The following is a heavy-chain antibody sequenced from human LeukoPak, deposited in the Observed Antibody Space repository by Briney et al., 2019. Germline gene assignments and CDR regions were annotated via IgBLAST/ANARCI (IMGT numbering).Heavy chain of an antibody. CDR1: KFTFDDYT. V-gene: IGHV3-43*01. Sequence: GGSLRLSCAASKFTFDDYTMHWVRQAPGKGLEWVSLISWDGGSTYYADSVKGRFTISRDNSKNSLYLQMNSLRAEDTAVYYCARDQPDIVVVPAAAVDAFDIWGQGTMVTVSS. D-gene: IGHD2-2*01. J-gene: IGHJ3*02. CDR2: ISWDGGST. CDR3: ARDQPDIVVVPAAAVDAFDI.